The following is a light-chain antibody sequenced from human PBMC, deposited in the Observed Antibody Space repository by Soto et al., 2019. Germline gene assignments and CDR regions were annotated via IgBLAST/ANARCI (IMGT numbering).Light chain of an antibody. CDR3: QQCNSFPIT. V-gene: IGKV1-12*01. CDR2: AAS. Sequence: DIQMTQSPSSVFASVGDRVTITCRASQGISNCLAWYQQKPGKAPQLLIYAASTLQSGVPSRFSGSGAGTDFTLTISSLQPDDFATYYCQQCNSFPITFGQGTRLEIK. CDR1: QGISNC. J-gene: IGKJ5*01.